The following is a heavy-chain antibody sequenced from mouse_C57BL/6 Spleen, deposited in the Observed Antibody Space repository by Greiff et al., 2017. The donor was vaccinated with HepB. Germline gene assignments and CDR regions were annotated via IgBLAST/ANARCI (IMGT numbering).Heavy chain of an antibody. CDR2: IDPSDSYT. CDR1: GYTFTSYW. CDR3: ARGGLGLAWFAY. J-gene: IGHJ3*01. D-gene: IGHD4-1*01. V-gene: IGHV1-69*01. Sequence: QVQLQQPGAELVMPGASVKLSCKASGYTFTSYWMHWVKQRPGQGLEWIGEIDPSDSYTNYNQKFKGKSTLTVDKSSSTAYMQLSSLTSEDSAVYYCARGGLGLAWFAYWGQGTLVTVSA.